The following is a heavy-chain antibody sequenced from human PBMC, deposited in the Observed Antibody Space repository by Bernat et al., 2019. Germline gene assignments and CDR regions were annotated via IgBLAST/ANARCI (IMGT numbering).Heavy chain of an antibody. V-gene: IGHV3-30*18. CDR1: GFTFSSYG. D-gene: IGHD3-10*01. CDR2: ISYDGSNK. Sequence: QVQLVESGGGVVQPGRSLRLSCAASGFTFSSYGMHWVRQAPGKGLEWVAVISYDGSNKYYADPVKGRLTISRDNSKNTLYLQMNSLRAEDTAVYYCAKGKGAWFGELEYDYWGQGTLVTVSS. J-gene: IGHJ4*02. CDR3: AKGKGAWFGELEYDY.